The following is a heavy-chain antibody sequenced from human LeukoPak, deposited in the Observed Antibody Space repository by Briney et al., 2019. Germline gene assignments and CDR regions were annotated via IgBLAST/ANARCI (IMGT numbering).Heavy chain of an antibody. CDR2: IYYSGST. D-gene: IGHD6-6*01. J-gene: IGHJ4*02. CDR3: ATSIAARQTPTLDY. Sequence: SETLSLTCTVSGGSISSHYWSWIRQPPGKRLEWIGYIYYSGSTNYNPSLKSRVTISVDTSKNQFSLKLSSVTAADTAVYYCATSIAARQTPTLDYWGQGTLVTVSS. V-gene: IGHV4-59*11. CDR1: GGSISSHY.